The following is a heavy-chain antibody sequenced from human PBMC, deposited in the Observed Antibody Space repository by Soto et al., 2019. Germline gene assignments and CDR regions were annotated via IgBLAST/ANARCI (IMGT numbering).Heavy chain of an antibody. J-gene: IGHJ5*02. Sequence: SETLSLACTVSGGSISSSSYYWGWIRQPPGKGLEWIGSIYYSGSIYYNPSLKSRVTMSVDTSKNQFSLKLSSVTAVDTAVYYCARKAYCISTSCYEGGIAPWGQGTLVTVSS. CDR2: IYYSGSI. D-gene: IGHD2-2*01. CDR1: GGSISSSSYY. V-gene: IGHV4-39*07. CDR3: ARKAYCISTSCYEGGIAP.